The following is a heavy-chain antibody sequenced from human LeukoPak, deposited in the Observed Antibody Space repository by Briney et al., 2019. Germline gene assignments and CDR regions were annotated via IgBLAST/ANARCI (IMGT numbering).Heavy chain of an antibody. Sequence: PSQTLSLTCTVSGGSISSGSYYWSWIRQPAGKGLEWIGRIYTSGSTNYNPSLKSRVPISVDTSKNQFTLKLSSVTAADTAVYYCARALGYCSSTSCYAAAWFDYWGQGTLVTVSS. CDR1: GGSISSGSYY. J-gene: IGHJ4*02. D-gene: IGHD2-2*01. CDR2: IYTSGST. V-gene: IGHV4-61*02. CDR3: ARALGYCSSTSCYAAAWFDY.